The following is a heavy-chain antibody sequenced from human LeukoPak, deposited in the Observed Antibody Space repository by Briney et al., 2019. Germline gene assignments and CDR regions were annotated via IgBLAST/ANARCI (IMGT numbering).Heavy chain of an antibody. CDR1: GGSINSRSYY. D-gene: IGHD2-2*01. J-gene: IGHJ6*03. CDR2: IYYSGST. Sequence: PSETLSLTCTVSGGSINSRSYYWGWIRQPPGKGLEWIGNIYYSGSTNYNPSLKSRVTISVDTSKNQFSLKLSSVTAADTAVYYCARHRIVVPAAHRLRYYYMDVWGKGTTVTISS. CDR3: ARHRIVVPAAHRLRYYYMDV. V-gene: IGHV4-39*01.